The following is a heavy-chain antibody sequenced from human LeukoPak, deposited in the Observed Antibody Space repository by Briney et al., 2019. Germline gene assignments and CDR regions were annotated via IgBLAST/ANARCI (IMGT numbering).Heavy chain of an antibody. CDR1: GLTLSSYE. V-gene: IGHV3-48*03. Sequence: GGSLRLSCADSGLTLSSYEMNWVRQAPGKGLEWIPYISSSGSIIYYADSVKGRFTVSRDNAKNSLYLQMNSLRAEDTAVYYCARHYRWGDSFDIWGQGTMVTVSS. J-gene: IGHJ3*02. D-gene: IGHD2-8*02. CDR2: ISSSGSII. CDR3: ARHYRWGDSFDI.